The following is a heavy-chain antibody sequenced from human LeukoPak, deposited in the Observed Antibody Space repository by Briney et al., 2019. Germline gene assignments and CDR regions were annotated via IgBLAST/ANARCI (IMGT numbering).Heavy chain of an antibody. CDR1: GFTFSLFP. V-gene: IGHV3-64D*06. D-gene: IGHD7-27*01. CDR2: IGGSGDGA. J-gene: IGHJ4*02. CDR3: VRDNWGFDY. Sequence: PGGSLRLSCSASGFTFSLFPIHWVRQAPGKGLEYVSVIGGSGDGAYYADSVKGRFTISRDNSKNTVYLQMSSLRVEDTAVYDWVRDNWGFDYWGQGTLVTVSS.